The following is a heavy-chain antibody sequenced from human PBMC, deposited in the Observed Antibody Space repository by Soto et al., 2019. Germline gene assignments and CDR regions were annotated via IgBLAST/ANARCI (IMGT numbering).Heavy chain of an antibody. CDR1: GGSISSGGYY. Sequence: QVQLQESGPGLVKPSQTLSLTCTVSGGSISSGGYYWSWIRQHPGKGLEWIGHIYYSGSTYYNPALRSRLTISVDTSKEQLSLKLSSVSAADTAVYYCARSVFPWGQGPLVTVSS. CDR2: IYYSGST. J-gene: IGHJ5*02. V-gene: IGHV4-31*03. CDR3: ARSVFP.